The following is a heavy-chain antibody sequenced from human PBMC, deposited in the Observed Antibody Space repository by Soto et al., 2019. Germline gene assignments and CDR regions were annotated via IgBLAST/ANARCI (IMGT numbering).Heavy chain of an antibody. D-gene: IGHD2-2*01. CDR1: GYTFTGYY. Sequence: QVQLVQSGAEVKKPGASVKVSCKASGYTFTGYYMHWVRQAPGQSLEWMGWINPNSGGTNYAQKFQGRVTMTRDKSIRAACMEMSRLRSDVPAVYYCARGSFVVVPAVYVSIGCPWGQGTLVAVCS. CDR3: ARGSFVVVPAVYVSIGCP. V-gene: IGHV1-2*02. CDR2: INPNSGGT. J-gene: IGHJ5*02.